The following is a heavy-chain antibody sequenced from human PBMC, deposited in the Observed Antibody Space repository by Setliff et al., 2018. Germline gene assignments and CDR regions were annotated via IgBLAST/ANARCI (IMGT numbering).Heavy chain of an antibody. J-gene: IGHJ4*02. Sequence: ASVKVSCKASGYTFTGYYIHWVRQAPGQGLEWMGYINPNSGGTSSAQNFQGRVTITRDTSIDTAFMELSRLTSDDTAMYYCATEMGLEHLDYWGQGTLVTVSS. CDR1: GYTFTGYY. CDR3: ATEMGLEHLDY. CDR2: INPNSGGT. V-gene: IGHV1-2*02. D-gene: IGHD1-1*01.